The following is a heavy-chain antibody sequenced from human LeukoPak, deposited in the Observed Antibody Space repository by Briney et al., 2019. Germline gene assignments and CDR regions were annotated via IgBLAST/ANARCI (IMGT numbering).Heavy chain of an antibody. V-gene: IGHV3-9*01. CDR1: GFTFDDYA. J-gene: IGHJ4*02. CDR2: ISWNSGSI. D-gene: IGHD3-22*01. CDR3: VKDLDSSGYYPDY. Sequence: GGSLRLSRAASGFTFDDYAMHWVRQAPGKGLEWVSGISWNSGSIGYADSVKGRFTISRDNAKNSLYLQMNSLRAEDTALYYCVKDLDSSGYYPDYWGQGTLVTVSS.